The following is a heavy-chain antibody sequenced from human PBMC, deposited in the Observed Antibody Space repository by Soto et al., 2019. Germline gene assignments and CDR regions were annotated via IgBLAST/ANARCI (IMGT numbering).Heavy chain of an antibody. V-gene: IGHV4-59*01. J-gene: IGHJ6*02. CDR3: ERDSWNTYYYCGMDV. CDR2: IYYSGST. D-gene: IGHD1-1*01. CDR1: GASIRSYY. Sequence: SETLSLTCTVSGASIRSYYWSWIRQPPGKGLEWIGYIYYSGSTNYNPSLKSRVTISLDTSKSEVSLKLSSVTAADTAVYYCERDSWNTYYYCGMDVWGQGTRVTVYS.